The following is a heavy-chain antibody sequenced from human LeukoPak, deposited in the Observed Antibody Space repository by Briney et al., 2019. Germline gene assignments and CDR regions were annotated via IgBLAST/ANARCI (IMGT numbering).Heavy chain of an antibody. V-gene: IGHV4-59*01. J-gene: IGHJ5*02. CDR3: ARAGGSSSWYVDWFDP. D-gene: IGHD6-13*01. CDR1: GGSISSYY. CDR2: IYYSGST. Sequence: SETLSLTCTVSGGSISSYYWSWIRQPPGKGLEWLGYIYYSGSTNYNPSLKSRVTISVDTSKNQFSLKLSSVTAADTAVYYCARAGGSSSWYVDWFDPWGQGTLVTVSS.